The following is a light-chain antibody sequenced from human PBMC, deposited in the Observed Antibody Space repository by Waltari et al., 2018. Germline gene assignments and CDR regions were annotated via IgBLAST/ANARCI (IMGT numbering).Light chain of an antibody. J-gene: IGKJ4*01. CDR3: QQRANWPPLT. CDR2: HAS. Sequence: EIVLTQSPATLSVSPGEGATLPCMASQSVSNFLAWYQHKPGQAPRLLIYHASQLATNMPDTFSGGGSVTDFTLTISGLEPRDSAVYYCQQRANWPPLTFGGGTRVEI. V-gene: IGKV3-11*01. CDR1: QSVSNF.